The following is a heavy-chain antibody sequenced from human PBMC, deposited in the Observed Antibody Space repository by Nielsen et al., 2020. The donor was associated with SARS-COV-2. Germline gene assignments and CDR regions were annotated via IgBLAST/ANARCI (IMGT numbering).Heavy chain of an antibody. D-gene: IGHD6-19*01. J-gene: IGHJ4*02. Sequence: GESLKISCAASGFTFSNYAMNWVRQAPGKGLEWVALIYKDHRSTHYADSVKGRFTISRDNSKNTLYLQMNSLRAEDTAVYYCAKVSSGWFLDYWGQGTLVTVSS. CDR3: AKVSSGWFLDY. V-gene: IGHV3-23*03. CDR2: IYKDHRST. CDR1: GFTFSNYA.